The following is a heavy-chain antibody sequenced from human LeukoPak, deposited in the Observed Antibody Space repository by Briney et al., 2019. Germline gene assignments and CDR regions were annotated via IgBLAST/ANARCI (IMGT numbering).Heavy chain of an antibody. V-gene: IGHV1-69*05. CDR2: IIPIFGTA. CDR3: ARDNSAAAAGHFDY. D-gene: IGHD6-13*01. J-gene: IGHJ4*02. CDR1: GGTFSSYA. Sequence: SVKVSCKASGGTFSSYAISWVRQAPGQGLEWMGRIIPIFGTANYAQKFQGRVTITTDESTSTAYMELSSLRSEDTAVYYCARDNSAAAAGHFDYLGQGTLVTVSS.